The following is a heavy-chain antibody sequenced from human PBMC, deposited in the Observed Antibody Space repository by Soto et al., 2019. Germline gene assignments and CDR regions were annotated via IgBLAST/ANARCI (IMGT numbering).Heavy chain of an antibody. V-gene: IGHV3-30-3*01. D-gene: IGHD6-19*01. CDR1: GFTFSSYS. CDR2: ISYDGSNR. Sequence: QVQLVESGGGVVQPGRSLRLSCAASGFTFSSYSIHWVRQAPGTGLERVAVISYDGSNRYYADSVKGRVTISRDNSKNTLYLQMNRLRAEDKAVYYCARGAGIAVAATSFDYWGQGTLVTVSS. CDR3: ARGAGIAVAATSFDY. J-gene: IGHJ4*02.